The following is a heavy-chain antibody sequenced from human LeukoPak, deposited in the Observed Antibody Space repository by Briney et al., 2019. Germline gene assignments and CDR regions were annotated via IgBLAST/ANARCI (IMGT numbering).Heavy chain of an antibody. J-gene: IGHJ4*02. Sequence: SETLSLTCTVSGGSISSYYWSWIRQPPGKGLEWIGYIYYSGSTNYNPSLRSRATISVDTSKNQFSLKLSSVTAADTAVYYCARAVAVAGTEGTADFGYWGQGTLVTVSS. CDR3: ARAVAVAGTEGTADFGY. CDR2: IYYSGST. V-gene: IGHV4-59*01. D-gene: IGHD6-19*01. CDR1: GGSISSYY.